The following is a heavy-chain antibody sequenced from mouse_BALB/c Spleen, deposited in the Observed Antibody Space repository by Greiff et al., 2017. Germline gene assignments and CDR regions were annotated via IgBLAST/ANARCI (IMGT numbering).Heavy chain of an antibody. CDR3: ARARDGYYFYAMDY. CDR2: ISSGSSTI. D-gene: IGHD2-3*01. V-gene: IGHV5-17*02. CDR1: GFTFSSFG. Sequence: EVQRVESGGGLVQPGGSRKLSCAASGFTFSSFGMHWVRQAPEKGLEWVAYISSGSSTIYYADTVKGRFTISRDNPKNTLFLQMTSLRSEDTAMYYCARARDGYYFYAMDYWGQGTSVTVSS. J-gene: IGHJ4*01.